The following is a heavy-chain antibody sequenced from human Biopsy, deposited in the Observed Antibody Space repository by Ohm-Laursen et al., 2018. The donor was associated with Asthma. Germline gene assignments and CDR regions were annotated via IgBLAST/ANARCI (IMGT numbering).Heavy chain of an antibody. Sequence: GSLRLSCTASAFSFSNFVIHWVRQAPGKGLVWVSVIYSGGTSHTADSVRGRFTISRDYSKNTLYLQMHSLRAEDTAVYYCARGDSSNWSHYYFDYWGQGTLVTVSS. J-gene: IGHJ4*02. CDR3: ARGDSSNWSHYYFDY. CDR2: IYSGGTS. D-gene: IGHD3-22*01. CDR1: AFSFSNFV. V-gene: IGHV3-53*01.